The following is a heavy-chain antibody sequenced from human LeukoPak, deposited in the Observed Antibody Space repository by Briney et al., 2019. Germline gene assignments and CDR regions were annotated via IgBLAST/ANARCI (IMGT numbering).Heavy chain of an antibody. V-gene: IGHV3-48*03. Sequence: PGGSLRLSCAASGFTFSSYEMNWVRQAPGKGLEWVSYISSSGRTIYYADSVKGRFTISRDNAKNSLYLQMNSLRAEDTAVYYCARDRTAGWAHDAFDIWGQGTMVAVSS. CDR1: GFTFSSYE. CDR3: ARDRTAGWAHDAFDI. J-gene: IGHJ3*02. CDR2: ISSSGRTI. D-gene: IGHD6-19*01.